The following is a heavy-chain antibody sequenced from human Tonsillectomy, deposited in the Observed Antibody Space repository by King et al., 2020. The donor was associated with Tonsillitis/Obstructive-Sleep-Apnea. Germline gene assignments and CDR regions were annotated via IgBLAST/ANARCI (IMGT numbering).Heavy chain of an antibody. V-gene: IGHV3-23*04. D-gene: IGHD5-12*01. Sequence: VQLVESGGGLVQPGGSLRLSCAASGFTFSSYAMSWVRQAPGKGLEWVSAISGSGGSTYYADSVKGRFTISRDNSKNTLYLQMNSLRAEDTAIYYCAKRGYSGYDSRGGYSSAVRTXYYFDYWGQGTLVTVSS. J-gene: IGHJ4*02. CDR2: ISGSGGST. CDR1: GFTFSSYA. CDR3: AKRGYSGYDSRGGYSSAVRTXYYFDY.